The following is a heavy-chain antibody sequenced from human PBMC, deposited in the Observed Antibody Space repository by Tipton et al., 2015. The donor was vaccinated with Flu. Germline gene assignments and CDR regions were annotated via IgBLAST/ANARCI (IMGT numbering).Heavy chain of an antibody. CDR3: ATLTGTIGYFDY. Sequence: TLSLTCTVSGSSVSSGSYFWSWIRQPAGKGLEYIGRVHVTGDTESNPSLKGRVTISVDTSKNQFSLKLTSVTAADTAIYYCATLTGTIGYFDYWGQGTLATVSS. CDR2: VHVTGDT. D-gene: IGHD1-7*01. CDR1: GSSVSSGSYF. J-gene: IGHJ4*02. V-gene: IGHV4-61*02.